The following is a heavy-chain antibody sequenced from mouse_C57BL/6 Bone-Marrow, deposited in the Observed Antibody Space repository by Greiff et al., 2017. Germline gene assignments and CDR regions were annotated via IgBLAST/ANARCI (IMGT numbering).Heavy chain of an antibody. CDR2: ISNGGGST. D-gene: IGHD2-3*01. CDR3: ASRYDRAMAY. J-gene: IGHJ4*01. Sequence: EVKVEESGGGLVQPGGSLKLSCAASGFTFSDYYMYWVRQTPAKRLEWVAYISNGGGSTYYPDTVKGRFTISRDNAKNTLYLQMSRMKSEDTAMYYCASRYDRAMAYWGQGTSVTVSS. CDR1: GFTFSDYY. V-gene: IGHV5-12*01.